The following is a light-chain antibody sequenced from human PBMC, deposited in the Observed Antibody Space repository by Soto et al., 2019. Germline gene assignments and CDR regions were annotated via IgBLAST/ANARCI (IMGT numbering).Light chain of an antibody. CDR2: GGT. V-gene: IGLV1-40*01. CDR1: SSSIGSHS. CDR3: QSYDSTLSARYV. J-gene: IGLJ1*01. Sequence: QSVLTQPPSVSATPGQTVTISCSGSSSSIGSHSVSWYQLLPGTAPKLLIVGGTIRPSGVPDRFSASTSGTSASLAITGLQAEDEGDYYCQSYDSTLSARYVFGTGTKLTVL.